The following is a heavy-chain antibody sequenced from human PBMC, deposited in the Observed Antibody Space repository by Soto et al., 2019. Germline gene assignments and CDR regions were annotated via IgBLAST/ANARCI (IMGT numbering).Heavy chain of an antibody. Sequence: QVQLVQSGAEVKKPGSSVKVSCKASGNTFSKYAISWVRQAPGQGLEWKGGLIPILGTAKYAQKFQGRVTITADESTRTAYMELSSVRFEDTAVYYCARDSHDYIWGSYRNGMDVWGQGTTVSVSS. V-gene: IGHV1-69*01. CDR1: GNTFSKYA. D-gene: IGHD3-16*02. J-gene: IGHJ6*02. CDR2: LIPILGTA. CDR3: ARDSHDYIWGSYRNGMDV.